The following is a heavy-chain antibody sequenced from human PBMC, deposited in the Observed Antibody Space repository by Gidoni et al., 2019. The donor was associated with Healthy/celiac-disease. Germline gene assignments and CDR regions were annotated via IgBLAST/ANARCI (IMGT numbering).Heavy chain of an antibody. CDR2: IYYSGST. Sequence: QLQLQESGPGLVKPSETLSLTCTVSGGSISSSSYYWGWIRQPPGKGLEWIGSIYYSGSTYYNPSLKSRVTISVDTSKNQFSLKLSSVTAADTAVYYCARRGLGAGDFDYWGQGTLVTVSS. J-gene: IGHJ4*02. V-gene: IGHV4-39*01. D-gene: IGHD3-16*01. CDR1: GGSISSSSYY. CDR3: ARRGLGAGDFDY.